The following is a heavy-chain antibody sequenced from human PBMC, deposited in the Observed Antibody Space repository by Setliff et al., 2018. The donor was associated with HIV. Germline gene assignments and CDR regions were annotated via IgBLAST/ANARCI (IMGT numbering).Heavy chain of an antibody. Sequence: SETLSLTCTVSGGSITSGNYFWSWIRQPAGKGLEWIGHMYTDGSTNYNPSFKSRVTISADTSKNQFSLKLSSVTAADTAVYYCARVLGWQQDAFDIWGQGTMVTVSS. CDR1: GGSITSGNYF. CDR2: MYTDGST. CDR3: ARVLGWQQDAFDI. J-gene: IGHJ3*02. V-gene: IGHV4-61*09. D-gene: IGHD6-19*01.